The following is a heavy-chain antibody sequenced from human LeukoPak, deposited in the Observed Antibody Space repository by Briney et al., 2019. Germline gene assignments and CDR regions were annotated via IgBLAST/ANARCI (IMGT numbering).Heavy chain of an antibody. CDR1: GYTFTSYG. V-gene: IGHV1-18*01. Sequence: ASVKVSCKASGYTFTSYGISWVRQAPGQGLEWMGWINVYNGNTKYAQKLQGRVTMATDTSTNTAYMELRSLRSDDTAVYYCARDWGASESYRLVFDYWGQGTQVTVSS. CDR3: ARDWGASESYRLVFDY. CDR2: INVYNGNT. J-gene: IGHJ4*02. D-gene: IGHD1-26*01.